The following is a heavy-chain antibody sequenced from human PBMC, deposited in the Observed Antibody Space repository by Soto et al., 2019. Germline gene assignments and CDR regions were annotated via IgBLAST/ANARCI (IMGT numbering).Heavy chain of an antibody. V-gene: IGHV3-30*18. J-gene: IGHJ4*02. CDR2: ISYDGSNK. D-gene: IGHD3-3*01. Sequence: QPGGSLRLSCAASGFTFSSYGMHWVRQAPGKGLEWVAVISYDGSNKYYADSVKGRFTISRDNSKNTLYLQMNSLRAEDTAVYYCAKDTHDLRGIFDYCAQAALVSVYS. CDR1: GFTFSSYG. CDR3: AKDTHDLRGIFDY.